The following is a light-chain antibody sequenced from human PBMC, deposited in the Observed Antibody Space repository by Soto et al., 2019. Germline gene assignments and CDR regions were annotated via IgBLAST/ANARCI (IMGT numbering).Light chain of an antibody. J-gene: IGLJ3*02. CDR1: SSNIGSNT. V-gene: IGLV1-44*01. Sequence: QSVLTHPPSASGTPGQRVTFSCSGSSSNIGSNTVNWYQQLPGTAPQLLIYGNNRRPSGVPDRFSGSKSGTSASLAISGLQSEDEADYYCAAWDDSLNGHWVFGGGTKLTVL. CDR2: GNN. CDR3: AAWDDSLNGHWV.